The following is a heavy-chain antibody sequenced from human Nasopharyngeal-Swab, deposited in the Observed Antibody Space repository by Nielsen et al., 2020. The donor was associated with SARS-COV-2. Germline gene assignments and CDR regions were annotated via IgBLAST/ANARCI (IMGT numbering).Heavy chain of an antibody. CDR3: AKEGTTGWFDP. J-gene: IGHJ5*02. CDR2: ISHNSGT. V-gene: IGHV4-59*11. CDR1: GVSITRQY. Sequence: SETLSLTCTVSGVSITRQYWSWIRQPPGKGLEWIGFISHNSGTSYNPSLKSRVTMFMDTSKTQISLRLRSVTAADTAVYYCAKEGTTGWFDPWGQGTLVTVSS. D-gene: IGHD1-1*01.